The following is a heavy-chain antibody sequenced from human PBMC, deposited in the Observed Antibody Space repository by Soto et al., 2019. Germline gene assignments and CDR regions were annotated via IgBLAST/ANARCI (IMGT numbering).Heavy chain of an antibody. CDR3: ARDSSGYGFDY. J-gene: IGHJ4*02. D-gene: IGHD3-22*01. V-gene: IGHV4-31*03. Sequence: QVQLQESGPGLVKPSQTLSLTCTVSGGSISSGGYYWSWIRQHPGKGLEWIGYIYYSGSTYYNPSLKSRVTIAVDTSKNQVSLKLSSVTAADTAVYYCARDSSGYGFDYWGQGTLVTVSS. CDR2: IYYSGST. CDR1: GGSISSGGYY.